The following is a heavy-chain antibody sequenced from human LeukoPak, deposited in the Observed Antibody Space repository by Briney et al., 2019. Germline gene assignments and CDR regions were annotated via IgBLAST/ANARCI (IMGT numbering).Heavy chain of an antibody. Sequence: QTGGSLRLSCAASGFTFSSYWMHWVRQAPGKGLVWVSRINSDGSSTSYADSVKSRFTISRDNAKNTLYLQMNSLRAEDTAVYYCAKPPGYQQLYSYFDSWGQGTLVTVSS. CDR2: INSDGSST. V-gene: IGHV3-74*01. CDR3: AKPPGYQQLYSYFDS. J-gene: IGHJ4*02. CDR1: GFTFSSYW. D-gene: IGHD2-2*02.